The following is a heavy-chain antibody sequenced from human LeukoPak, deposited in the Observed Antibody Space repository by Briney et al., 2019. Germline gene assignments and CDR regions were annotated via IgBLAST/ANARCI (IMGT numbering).Heavy chain of an antibody. CDR1: GFTFSTSW. D-gene: IGHD1-26*01. Sequence: GGSLRLSCAASGFTFSTSWMGWVRQAPGKGLEWVANIKQDGSETYYVDSVKGRFTISRDNAKNSLYLQMNSLRVEDTAVYYCARDSLTYSRNYWSRGAFDIWGQGTVVTVSS. CDR3: ARDSLTYSRNYWSRGAFDI. J-gene: IGHJ3*02. CDR2: IKQDGSET. V-gene: IGHV3-7*01.